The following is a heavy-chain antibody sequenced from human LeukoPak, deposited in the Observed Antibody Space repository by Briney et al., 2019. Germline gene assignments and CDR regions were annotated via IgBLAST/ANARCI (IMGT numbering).Heavy chain of an antibody. D-gene: IGHD3-16*01. V-gene: IGHV1-2*02. CDR1: GYTFTGYY. CDR3: ARGGRGAARNYFDY. J-gene: IGHJ4*02. CDR2: INPNSGGT. Sequence: ASVKVSCKASGYTFTGYYMHWVRQAPGQGLEWMGWINPNSGGTNYAQKFQGRVTMTRDTSISTAYMELSRLRADDTAVYYCARGGRGAARNYFDYWGQGALVTVSS.